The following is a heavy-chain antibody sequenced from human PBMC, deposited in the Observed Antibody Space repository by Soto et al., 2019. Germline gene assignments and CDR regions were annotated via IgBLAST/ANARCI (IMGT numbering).Heavy chain of an antibody. J-gene: IGHJ3*01. D-gene: IGHD2-15*01. V-gene: IGHV1-69*13. CDR1: GGTFRNLA. CDR3: ARRSVSHSNAFDF. CDR2: FIPIIGGG. Sequence: SVKGSCKASGGTFRNLAINWVRQAPGQGLEWMGGFIPIIGGGINAQKFQGRVTITSDESTSTAYMELSSLKSEDTAMYFCARRSVSHSNAFDFWGQGTMVTVSS.